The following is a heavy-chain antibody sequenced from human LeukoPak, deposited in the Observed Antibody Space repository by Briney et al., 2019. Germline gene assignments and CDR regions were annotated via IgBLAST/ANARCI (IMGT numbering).Heavy chain of an antibody. CDR3: ARSSYFDY. D-gene: IGHD1-26*01. J-gene: IGHJ4*02. CDR1: GFTFSSYE. V-gene: IGHV3-48*03. CDR2: ITSGGSTI. Sequence: PGGSRRLSCAASGFTFSSYEMNWVRQAPGKGLEWLSYITSGGSTIYYADSVKGRFTISRDNAKNSLYLQMNSLRAGDTAVYYCARSSYFDYWGRGTLVAVSS.